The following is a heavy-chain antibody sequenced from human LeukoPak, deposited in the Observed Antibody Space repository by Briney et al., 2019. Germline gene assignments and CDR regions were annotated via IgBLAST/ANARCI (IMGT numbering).Heavy chain of an antibody. CDR3: ARGAEGSILTGYFYYFDY. Sequence: PSETLSLTCAVYGGSFSGYYWSWIRQPPGKGLEWIGEINHSGSTNYNPSLKSRVTISVDTSKNQFSLKLSSVTAADTAVYYCARGAEGSILTGYFYYFDYWAREPWSPSPQ. CDR2: INHSGST. CDR1: GGSFSGYY. J-gene: IGHJ4*02. D-gene: IGHD3-9*01. V-gene: IGHV4-34*01.